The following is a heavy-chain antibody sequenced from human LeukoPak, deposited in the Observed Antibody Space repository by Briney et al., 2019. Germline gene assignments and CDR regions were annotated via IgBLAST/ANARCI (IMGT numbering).Heavy chain of an antibody. D-gene: IGHD1-26*01. J-gene: IGHJ4*02. CDR1: GYTLTYYY. CDR2: VNPKRGDT. CDR3: ASGGIVGSSWNYGFDY. Sequence: ASVSVSFKSSGYTLTYYYIHWVRLAPGQGLEWMGWVNPKRGDTETAQKFQGRVAMTTDTSTSTVFLQLTSLISDDAAVYFCASGGIVGSSWNYGFDYWGQGTLVTVSS. V-gene: IGHV1-2*02.